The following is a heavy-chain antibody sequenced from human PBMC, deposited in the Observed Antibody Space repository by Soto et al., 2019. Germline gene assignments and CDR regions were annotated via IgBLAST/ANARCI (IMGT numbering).Heavy chain of an antibody. CDR3: ARDLRATGKGSGYYYYYGMDV. CDR2: IYYSGST. D-gene: IGHD1-1*01. J-gene: IGHJ6*02. CDR1: GGSISSGGYY. Sequence: TLSLTCTVSGGSISSGGYYWSWIRQHPGKGLEWIGYIYYSGSTYYNPSLKSRVTISVDTSKNQFSLKLSSVTAADTAVYYCARDLRATGKGSGYYYYYGMDVWGQGTTVTVSS. V-gene: IGHV4-31*03.